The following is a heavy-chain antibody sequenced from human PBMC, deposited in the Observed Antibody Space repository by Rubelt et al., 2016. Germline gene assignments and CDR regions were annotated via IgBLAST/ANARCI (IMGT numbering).Heavy chain of an antibody. CDR1: GYTFTSYG. CDR2: ISAYNGNT. Sequence: QVQLVQSGAEVKKPGASVKVSCKASGYTFTSYGISWVRQAPGQGLEWMGWISAYNGNTTYAQKLQGRVTMTTETATSTAYMELRSLRSDDTAVYYCARVMITFGGVIEVGWFDPWGQGTLVTVSS. V-gene: IGHV1-18*01. J-gene: IGHJ5*02. CDR3: ARVMITFGGVIEVGWFDP. D-gene: IGHD3-16*02.